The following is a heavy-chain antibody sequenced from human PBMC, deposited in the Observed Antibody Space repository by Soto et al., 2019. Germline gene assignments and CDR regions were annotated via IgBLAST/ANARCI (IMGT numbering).Heavy chain of an antibody. V-gene: IGHV3-23*01. D-gene: IGHD3-10*01. CDR1: GFTFRSYA. CDR2: ISGTAGST. Sequence: EVQLLESGGGLVQPGGSLRLSCAASGFTFRSYAMNWVRQAPGKGLEWVAVISGTAGSTYYAGSVKGRFTISRDNTKNTLYLEMNSQRVEDTAGYYCARGSRGGDFYVSAGFHPLGQGNLVTVSS. J-gene: IGHJ5*02. CDR3: ARGSRGGDFYVSAGFHP.